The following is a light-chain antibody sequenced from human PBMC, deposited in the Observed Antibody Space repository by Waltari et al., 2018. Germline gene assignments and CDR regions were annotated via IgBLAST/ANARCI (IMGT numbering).Light chain of an antibody. J-gene: IGKJ1*01. Sequence: AIQMTQSPSSLSPSVGDKVTITCRASQGIIYDLVWYQQNPGKAPKLLIYAASSLQSGVPSRFSGGGAGTEFTLTISSLQPEDFATYYCLQDYNYPWTFGQGTKVEIK. V-gene: IGKV1-6*01. CDR1: QGIIYD. CDR2: AAS. CDR3: LQDYNYPWT.